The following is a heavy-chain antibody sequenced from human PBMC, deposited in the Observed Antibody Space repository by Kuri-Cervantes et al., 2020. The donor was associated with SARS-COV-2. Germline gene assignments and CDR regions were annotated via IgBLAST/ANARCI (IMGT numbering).Heavy chain of an antibody. CDR2: ISYDGSNK. Sequence: GESLKISCAAPGFTFSSYGMHWVRQAPGKGLEWVAVISYDGSNKYYADSLKGRFTISRDNSKNTLYLQMNSLRAEDTAVYYCAKDSLTGYYIFDYWGQGTLVTVSS. J-gene: IGHJ4*02. V-gene: IGHV3-30*18. D-gene: IGHD3-9*01. CDR1: GFTFSSYG. CDR3: AKDSLTGYYIFDY.